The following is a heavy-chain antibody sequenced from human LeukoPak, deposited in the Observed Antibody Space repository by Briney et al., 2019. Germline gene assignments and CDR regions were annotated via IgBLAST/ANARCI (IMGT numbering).Heavy chain of an antibody. V-gene: IGHV1-2*06. CDR3: ASLYDIVGTTVDY. Sequence: GASVKVSCKTSGYTFTNYYIHWVRQAPGQGLEWMGRIDPNTGGIKSAKNFQGRVTMTRDTSISTAYMALSGLRSDDTAVYYCASLYDIVGTTVDYWGQGTLVTVSS. CDR1: GYTFTNYY. J-gene: IGHJ4*02. D-gene: IGHD1-26*01. CDR2: IDPNTGGI.